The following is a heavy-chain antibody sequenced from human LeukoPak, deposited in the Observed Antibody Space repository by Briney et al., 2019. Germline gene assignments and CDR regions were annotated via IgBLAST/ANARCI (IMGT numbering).Heavy chain of an antibody. CDR2: IRYDGSNK. CDR3: ARGSTVAAGTSIPDY. Sequence: GGSLRLSCAASGFTFSTYGMHWVRQAPGKGLEWVAFIRYDGSNKYYVDSVKGRFTISRDNAKNSLFLQMNSLKAEDTAVYYCARGSTVAAGTSIPDYWGQGTLVTVSS. CDR1: GFTFSTYG. D-gene: IGHD6-13*01. J-gene: IGHJ4*02. V-gene: IGHV3-30*02.